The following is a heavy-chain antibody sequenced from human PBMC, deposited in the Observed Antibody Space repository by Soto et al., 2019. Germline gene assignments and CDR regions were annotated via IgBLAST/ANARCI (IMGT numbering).Heavy chain of an antibody. Sequence: SETLSLTCAVYGGSFSGYYWSWIRQPPGKGLEWIGEINHSGSTNYNPSLKSRVTISVDTSKNQLSLKLSSVTAADTAVYYCARAWVNSGPPKYWGQGTLVTVSS. J-gene: IGHJ4*02. CDR1: GGSFSGYY. CDR2: INHSGST. D-gene: IGHD1-26*01. CDR3: ARAWVNSGPPKY. V-gene: IGHV4-34*01.